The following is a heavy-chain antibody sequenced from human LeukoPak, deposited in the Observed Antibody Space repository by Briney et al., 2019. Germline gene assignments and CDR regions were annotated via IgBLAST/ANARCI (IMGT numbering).Heavy chain of an antibody. CDR1: GYTFTSYD. Sequence: GASVKVSCKAYGYTFTSYDINWVRQATGQGLEWMGWMNPNSGNTGYAQKFQGRVTITRNTSISTAYMELRSLRSDDTAVYYCARNPWDRAGYFDYWGQGTLVTVSS. J-gene: IGHJ4*02. CDR3: ARNPWDRAGYFDY. V-gene: IGHV1-8*03. D-gene: IGHD6-19*01. CDR2: MNPNSGNT.